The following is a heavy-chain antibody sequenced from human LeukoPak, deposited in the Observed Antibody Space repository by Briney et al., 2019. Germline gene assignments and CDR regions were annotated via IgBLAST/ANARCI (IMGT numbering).Heavy chain of an antibody. D-gene: IGHD6-19*01. Sequence: PGGSLRLSCAASGFTFTNYAMSRVRQAPGKGLEWVSSISGSGGSTYYADSVKGRFTISRDNSKNTLYLQMNSLRAEDTAVYYCAGWQWLAPYSDYWGQGTLVTVSS. V-gene: IGHV3-23*01. CDR2: ISGSGGST. CDR3: AGWQWLAPYSDY. CDR1: GFTFTNYA. J-gene: IGHJ4*02.